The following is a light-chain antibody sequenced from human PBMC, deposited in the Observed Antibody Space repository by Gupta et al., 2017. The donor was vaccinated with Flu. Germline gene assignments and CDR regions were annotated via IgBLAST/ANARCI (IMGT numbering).Light chain of an antibody. CDR3: QQYNDWPRHT. V-gene: IGKV3-15*01. CDR1: QSLSSS. Sequence: GTLSVSPGERATLSCRASQSLSSSLAWYQQRPGQAPRLLIDGVSIRATGIPTSFSGSGSGTEFTLTISSLQSEDFAVYYCQQYNDWPRHTFGQGTRLEL. CDR2: GVS. J-gene: IGKJ2*01.